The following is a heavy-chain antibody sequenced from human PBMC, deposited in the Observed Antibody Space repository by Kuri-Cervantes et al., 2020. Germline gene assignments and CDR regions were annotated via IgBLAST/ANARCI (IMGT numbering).Heavy chain of an antibody. CDR2: IYHNGDT. J-gene: IGHJ3*02. Sequence: SETLSLTCTVSGYSISSGYYWGCIRQSPGKGLEYIGSIYHNGDTYYSPSLKSRVTISVDTSKNQFSLKLSSVTAADTAVYYCARGPYYYGSGPSHAFDIWGQGTMVTVSS. D-gene: IGHD3-10*01. V-gene: IGHV4-38-2*02. CDR1: GYSISSGYY. CDR3: ARGPYYYGSGPSHAFDI.